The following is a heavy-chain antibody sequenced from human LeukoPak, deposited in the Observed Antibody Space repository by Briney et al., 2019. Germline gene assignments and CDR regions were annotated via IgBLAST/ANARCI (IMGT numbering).Heavy chain of an antibody. Sequence: SETLSLTCAVYGGSFSGYYWSWIRQPPGKGLEWIGEINHSGSTNYNPSLKSRVTISVDTSKNQFSLKLSSVTAADTAVYYCAKRTGASGTPLGYWGQGTLVTVSS. D-gene: IGHD3-10*01. CDR1: GGSFSGYY. CDR2: INHSGST. J-gene: IGHJ4*02. V-gene: IGHV4-34*01. CDR3: AKRTGASGTPLGY.